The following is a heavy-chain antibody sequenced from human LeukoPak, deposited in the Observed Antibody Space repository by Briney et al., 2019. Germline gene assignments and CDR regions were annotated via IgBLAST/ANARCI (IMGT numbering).Heavy chain of an antibody. CDR1: GFTFSTHW. D-gene: IGHD6-13*01. CDR2: IQKDGSDK. V-gene: IGHV3-7*01. J-gene: IGHJ6*03. Sequence: GGSLRLSCAASGFTFSTHWMSWFRQAPGKGLEWVALIQKDGSDKYYVDSVKGRFTISRDNAKNSLYLQMNRLRAEDTAVYYCARDLATSSSWYGDYYYYYYMDVWGKGTTVTVSS. CDR3: ARDLATSSSWYGDYYYYYYMDV.